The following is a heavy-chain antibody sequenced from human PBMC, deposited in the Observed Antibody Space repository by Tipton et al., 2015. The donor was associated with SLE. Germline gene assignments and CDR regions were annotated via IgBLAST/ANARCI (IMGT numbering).Heavy chain of an antibody. D-gene: IGHD1-14*01. CDR2: TYHSGST. J-gene: IGHJ6*02. CDR1: GYSITSGYY. CDR3: VRQPPGGGPGYQYDMDV. V-gene: IGHV4-38-2*02. Sequence: TLSLTCTVSGYSITSGYYWGWIRQPPGKGLEWIGSTYHSGSTYYNPSLKSRVTISVDTSKNQFSLKLSSVTAADTAVYYCVRQPPGGGPGYQYDMDVWGQGTAVTVSS.